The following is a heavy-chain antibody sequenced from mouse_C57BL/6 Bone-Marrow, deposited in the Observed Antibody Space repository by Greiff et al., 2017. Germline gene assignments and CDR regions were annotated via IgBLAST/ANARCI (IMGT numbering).Heavy chain of an antibody. Sequence: VQLQQSGAELVRPGASVKLSCTASGFNIKDDYMHWVKQRPEQGLEWIGWIDPENGDTEYASKFQGKATITADTSSNTAYLQLSSLTSKDTAVYYCTTRGEGYEGFAYWGQGTLVTVSA. V-gene: IGHV14-4*01. CDR1: GFNIKDDY. CDR2: IDPENGDT. J-gene: IGHJ3*01. D-gene: IGHD2-2*01. CDR3: TTRGEGYEGFAY.